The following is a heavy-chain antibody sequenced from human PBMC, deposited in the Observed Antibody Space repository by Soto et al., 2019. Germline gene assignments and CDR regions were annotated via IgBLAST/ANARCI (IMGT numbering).Heavy chain of an antibody. CDR1: GFTFSSYS. V-gene: IGHV3-48*01. J-gene: IGHJ4*02. CDR3: ASGVVR. CDR2: ISSGSSTI. D-gene: IGHD3-10*01. Sequence: GGSLRLSCAASGFTFSSYSMNWVRQAPGKGLEWVSYISSGSSTIYYADSVKGRFTISRDNAKNSLYLQMNSLRAEDTAVYYCASGVVRWGQGTLVTVSS.